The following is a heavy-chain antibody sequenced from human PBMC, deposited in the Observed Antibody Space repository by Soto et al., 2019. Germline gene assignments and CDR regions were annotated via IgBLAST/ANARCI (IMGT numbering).Heavy chain of an antibody. CDR2: IIPALGTT. D-gene: IGHD4-17*01. Sequence: QDQLVQSGAEVKKPGSSVKVSCKAFGGPFSSHTFSWVRQAPGQWLEWMGRIIPALGTTTYAQKFQGRVTITEDESVTTVYMELNSLRTEDTAVYYCARPDFGDYWYFDLWGRGTLVTVSS. CDR1: GGPFSSHT. J-gene: IGHJ2*01. CDR3: ARPDFGDYWYFDL. V-gene: IGHV1-69*08.